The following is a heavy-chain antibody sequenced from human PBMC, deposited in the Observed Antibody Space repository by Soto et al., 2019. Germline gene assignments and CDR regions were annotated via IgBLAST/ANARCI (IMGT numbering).Heavy chain of an antibody. D-gene: IGHD3-16*01. Sequence: QVQLVESGGGVVQPGASLRASCVGSGFTCRSYVIHWVRQAPGKGLEWVALTSYDGSDKYYGDSVMGRFTISRDNSRNTVDLQMDSLRRADTALYYCARWGTTGGLDVWGQGTLVSVSS. J-gene: IGHJ1*01. CDR1: GFTCRSYV. V-gene: IGHV3-30*19. CDR2: TSYDGSDK. CDR3: ARWGTTGGLDV.